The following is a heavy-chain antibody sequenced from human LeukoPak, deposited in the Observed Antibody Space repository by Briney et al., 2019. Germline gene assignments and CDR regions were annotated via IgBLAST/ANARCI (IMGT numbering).Heavy chain of an antibody. J-gene: IGHJ4*02. CDR3: ARDSHSSSWYPFDY. CDR1: GGSISSYY. D-gene: IGHD6-13*01. Sequence: SETLSLTCTVSGGSISSYYWSWIRQPAGKGLEWIGRIYTSGSTNYNPSLKSRVTMSVDTSKNQFSLKLSSVTAADTAVYYCARDSHSSSWYPFDYWGQGTLVTVSS. V-gene: IGHV4-4*07. CDR2: IYTSGST.